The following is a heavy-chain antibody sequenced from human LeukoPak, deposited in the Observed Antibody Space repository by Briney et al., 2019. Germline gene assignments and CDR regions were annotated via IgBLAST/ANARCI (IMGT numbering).Heavy chain of an antibody. V-gene: IGHV4-34*01. CDR2: INHSGST. CDR3: ARGGWLRPFDY. J-gene: IGHJ4*02. CDR1: GGSFSGCY. D-gene: IGHD5-12*01. Sequence: TSETLSLTCAVYGGSFSGCYWSWIRQPPGKGLEWIGEINHSGSTNYNPSLKSRVTISVDTSKNQFSLKLSSVTAADTAVYYCARGGWLRPFDYWGQGTLVTVSS.